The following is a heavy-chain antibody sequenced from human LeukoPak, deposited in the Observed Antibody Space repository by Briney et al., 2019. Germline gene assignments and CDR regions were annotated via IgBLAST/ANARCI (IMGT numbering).Heavy chain of an antibody. J-gene: IGHJ3*02. CDR3: ASSPYYYDSSGYYDAFDI. V-gene: IGHV5-51*01. Sequence: GESLKISCKGSGYSFTSYWIGWVRQMPGKGLEWMGIIYPGDSDTRYSPSFQGQVTIPADKSISTAYLQWSSLKASDTAMYYCASSPYYYDSSGYYDAFDIWGQGTMVTVSS. D-gene: IGHD3-22*01. CDR2: IYPGDSDT. CDR1: GYSFTSYW.